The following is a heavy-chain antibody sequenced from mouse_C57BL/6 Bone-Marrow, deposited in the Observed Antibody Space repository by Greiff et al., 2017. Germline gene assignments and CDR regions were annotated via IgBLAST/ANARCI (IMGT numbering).Heavy chain of an antibody. CDR1: GYTFTSYW. V-gene: IGHV1-55*01. CDR3: ARSGPLGRSFAN. J-gene: IGHJ2*01. Sequence: QVQLQQPGAELVKPGASVKMSCKASGYTFTSYWITWVKQRPGQGLEWIGDIYPTSGRTNYNEKFKSKAILTVDTSSNTAYMQLSSLTSEDSAVFYCARSGPLGRSFANWGQGTTLTVSS. CDR2: IYPTSGRT. D-gene: IGHD4-1*01.